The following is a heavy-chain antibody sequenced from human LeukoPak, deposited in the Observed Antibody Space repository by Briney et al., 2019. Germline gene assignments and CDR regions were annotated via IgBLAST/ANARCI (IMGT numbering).Heavy chain of an antibody. D-gene: IGHD3-3*01. CDR1: GGTFSGYA. CDR3: ASWGTLWSGYYSYSGFAFDI. V-gene: IGHV1-69*13. Sequence: SVKVSCKASGGTFSGYAISWVRQAPGQGLEWMGGIIPIFGTANYAQKFQGRVTITADESTSTAYMELSSLRSEDTAVYYCASWGTLWSGYYSYSGFAFDIWGQGTMVTVSS. CDR2: IIPIFGTA. J-gene: IGHJ3*02.